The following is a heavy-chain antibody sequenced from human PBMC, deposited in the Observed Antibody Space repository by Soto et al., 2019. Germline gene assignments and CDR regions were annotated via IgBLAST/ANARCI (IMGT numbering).Heavy chain of an antibody. CDR2: IYWDDDK. J-gene: IGHJ4*02. CDR1: GSSLSTSGVG. V-gene: IGHV2-5*02. Sequence: QITLKESGPTLVNPTQTLTLTCTLSGSSLSTSGVGVGWIRQPPGKALEWLALIYWDDDKRYSPSLKTRLTITKDTSKNQVVLTITYMDPVDTATYYCAHRPCRGVASCYVRGFDYWGQGTLVTVSS. CDR3: AHRPCRGVASCYVRGFDY. D-gene: IGHD2-2*01.